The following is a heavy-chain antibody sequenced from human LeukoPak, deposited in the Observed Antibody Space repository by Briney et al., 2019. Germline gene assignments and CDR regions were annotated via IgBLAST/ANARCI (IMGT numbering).Heavy chain of an antibody. V-gene: IGHV4-4*07. J-gene: IGHJ4*02. CDR1: GGSIGWDY. D-gene: IGHD3-22*01. CDR2: IYKSGST. Sequence: SETLSLTCTVSGGSIGWDYESWIRQSAGKGLEWIGRIYKSGSTNYNPSFRSRVTMSVDTSKNQFSLNVTSVTAADTAVYYCAREEYFQDSKGYCDYFHSWGQGTLVTVSS. CDR3: AREEYFQDSKGYCDYFHS.